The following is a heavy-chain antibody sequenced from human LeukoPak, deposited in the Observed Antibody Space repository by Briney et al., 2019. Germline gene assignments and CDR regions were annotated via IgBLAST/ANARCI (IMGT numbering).Heavy chain of an antibody. Sequence: PADTLSLTCTVAGDPMIRHSDCKWTWIRQPPGKGLEWIGYRYHIGSTNYNPSLKSRLTISVDTSKNQFSLKLTSVTAADTAVYYCAREYSGFDYWGQGTLVTVSS. CDR2: RYHIGST. CDR3: AREYSGFDY. D-gene: IGHD5-12*01. CDR1: GDPMIRHSDC. J-gene: IGHJ4*02. V-gene: IGHV4-61*08.